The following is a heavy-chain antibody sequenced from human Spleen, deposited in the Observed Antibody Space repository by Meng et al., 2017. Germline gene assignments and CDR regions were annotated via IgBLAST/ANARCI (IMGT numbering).Heavy chain of an antibody. V-gene: IGHV4-38-2*02. Sequence: GSLRLSCAVSGYSITGSYNWGWIRQSPGKGLEWIGSIYYSGSTYYNPSLKSRVTISVDTSKNQFSLKLSSVTAADTAVYYCAREFPGRGENPWGQGTLVTVSS. CDR1: GYSITGSYN. CDR3: AREFPGRGENP. J-gene: IGHJ5*02. D-gene: IGHD3-10*01. CDR2: IYYSGST.